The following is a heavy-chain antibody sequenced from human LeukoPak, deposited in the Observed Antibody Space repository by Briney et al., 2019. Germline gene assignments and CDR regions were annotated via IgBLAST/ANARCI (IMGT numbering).Heavy chain of an antibody. Sequence: SETLSLTCTVSGGSISSYYWSWIRQPPGKGLEWIGYIYYSGSTNYNPSLKSRVTISVDTSKNQFSLKLSSVTAADTAVYYCARGPRSSYCSSTSCYFWFDPWGQGTLVTVSS. CDR3: ARGPRSSYCSSTSCYFWFDP. CDR2: IYYSGST. D-gene: IGHD2-2*01. J-gene: IGHJ5*02. CDR1: GGSISSYY. V-gene: IGHV4-59*12.